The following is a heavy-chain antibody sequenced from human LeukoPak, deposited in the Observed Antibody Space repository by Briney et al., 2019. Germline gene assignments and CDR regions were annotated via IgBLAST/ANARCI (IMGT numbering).Heavy chain of an antibody. Sequence: PSGTLSLTCAVSGGSISSNNWWSWVRQAPGKGLEWVGRIKSKTDGGTTDYAAPVKGRFTISRDDSKNTLYLQMNSLKTEDTAVYYCTTDYDILTGSNWFDPWGQGTLVTVSS. CDR2: IKSKTDGGTT. V-gene: IGHV3-15*01. CDR3: TTDYDILTGSNWFDP. D-gene: IGHD3-9*01. J-gene: IGHJ5*02. CDR1: GGSISSNNW.